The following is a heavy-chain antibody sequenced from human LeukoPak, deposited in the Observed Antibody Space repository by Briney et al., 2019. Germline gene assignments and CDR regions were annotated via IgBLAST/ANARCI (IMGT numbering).Heavy chain of an antibody. V-gene: IGHV4-4*07. J-gene: IGHJ5*02. D-gene: IGHD6-13*01. Sequence: PSETLSLTCTASGGSISGYYWSWIRQPAGKGLELIGRIYTSEFTNYNPSLKSRVIMSVDMSKNQFSLKLNSVTAADTAVYYCARALSRSSSWEFDPWGQGILVTVSS. CDR2: IYTSEFT. CDR3: ARALSRSSSWEFDP. CDR1: GGSISGYY.